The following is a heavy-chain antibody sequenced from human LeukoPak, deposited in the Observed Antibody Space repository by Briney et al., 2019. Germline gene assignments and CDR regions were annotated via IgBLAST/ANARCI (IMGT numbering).Heavy chain of an antibody. D-gene: IGHD6-6*01. J-gene: IGHJ6*03. CDR2: ISSSGSTI. CDR1: GFTFSDYY. Sequence: GSLRLSCAASGFTFSDYYMSWIRQAPGKGLEWVSYISSSGSTIYYADSVKGRFIISRDNAKNSLYLQMNSLRAEDTAVYYCARDGRGSSTIYYYYYYMDVWGKGTTVTVSS. CDR3: ARDGRGSSTIYYYYYYMDV. V-gene: IGHV3-11*04.